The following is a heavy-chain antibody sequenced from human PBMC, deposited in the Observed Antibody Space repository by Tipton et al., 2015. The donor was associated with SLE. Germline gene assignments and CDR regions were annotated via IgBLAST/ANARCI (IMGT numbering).Heavy chain of an antibody. V-gene: IGHV3-7*03. Sequence: SLRLSCAASGFTFSRHWMTWVRQGPGKGLEWVANIKEDGSEEYYVDSVKGRFIISRDNAKNSLYLQMNSLRAEDTAVYYCAPWGDFWAAGFDYWGQGTLVTVSS. D-gene: IGHD3-3*01. CDR3: APWGDFWAAGFDY. J-gene: IGHJ4*02. CDR2: IKEDGSEE. CDR1: GFTFSRHW.